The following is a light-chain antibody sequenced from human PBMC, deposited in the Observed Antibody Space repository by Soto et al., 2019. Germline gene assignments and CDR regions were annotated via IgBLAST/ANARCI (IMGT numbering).Light chain of an antibody. Sequence: EIVLTQSPGTLSLSPGERATLSCRAGQSVSSSYLAWYQQKPGQAPRLLFYGASSRATGIPDRFSGSGSGTDFTLTISRLEPEDFAVYYCQQYGSSLFTFGPGTKVDIK. CDR1: QSVSSSY. V-gene: IGKV3-20*01. CDR3: QQYGSSLFT. J-gene: IGKJ3*01. CDR2: GAS.